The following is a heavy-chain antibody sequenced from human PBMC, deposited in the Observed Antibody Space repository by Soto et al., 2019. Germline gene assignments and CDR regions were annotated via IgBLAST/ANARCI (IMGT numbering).Heavy chain of an antibody. CDR2: ISSSSSYI. CDR3: ASRNSSGSFDP. J-gene: IGHJ5*02. V-gene: IGHV3-21*01. CDR1: GFTFSSYS. Sequence: PGGSLRLSCAASGFTFSSYSMNWVRQAPGKGLEWVSSISSSSSYIYYAGSVKGRFTISRDNAKNSLYLQMNSLRAEDAAVYYCASRNSSGSFDPWGQGTLVTVSS. D-gene: IGHD6-19*01.